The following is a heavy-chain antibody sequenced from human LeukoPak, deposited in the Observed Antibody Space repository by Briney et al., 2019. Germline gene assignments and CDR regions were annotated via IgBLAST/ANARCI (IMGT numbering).Heavy chain of an antibody. CDR3: AREGYSPRDGYNFNFDY. CDR2: IYFSGST. Sequence: SETLSLTCTVSGGSISSYYWSWIRQPPGKGLEYIGYIYFSGSTNYNPSLKSRVTISVDTSKNQFSLKLSSATAADTAVYYCAREGYSPRDGYNFNFDYWGQGTLVTVSS. D-gene: IGHD5-24*01. V-gene: IGHV4-59*01. CDR1: GGSISSYY. J-gene: IGHJ4*02.